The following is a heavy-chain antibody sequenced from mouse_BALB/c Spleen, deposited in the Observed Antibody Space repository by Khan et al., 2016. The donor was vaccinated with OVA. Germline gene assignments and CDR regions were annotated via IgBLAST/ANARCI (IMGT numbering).Heavy chain of an antibody. J-gene: IGHJ3*01. D-gene: IGHD1-2*01. CDR3: ARRNYFGYTFAY. V-gene: IGHV1-77*01. Sequence: QVQLQQSGAELARPGASVKLSCTASGYTFTDYYINWVKQRTGQGLEWIGEISPGSGDTYYNERFMGKATLTADKSSSTAYMQLSSLTSGASAVYFCARRNYFGYTFAYWGQGTLVTVAA. CDR1: GYTFTDYY. CDR2: ISPGSGDT.